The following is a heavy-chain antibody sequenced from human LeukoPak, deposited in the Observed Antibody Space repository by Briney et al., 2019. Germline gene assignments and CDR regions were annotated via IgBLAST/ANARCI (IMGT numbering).Heavy chain of an antibody. D-gene: IGHD2-21*02. Sequence: SVKVSCNASGYTFTSCDINWVRQANGQGIEWMGWMNPNSGNTGYAQKFQGRVTITRNTSISTAYMELSSLRSEDTAVYYCARGLPNYYYYMDVWGKGTTVTVSS. CDR3: ARGLPNYYYYMDV. CDR1: GYTFTSCD. CDR2: MNPNSGNT. J-gene: IGHJ6*03. V-gene: IGHV1-8*02.